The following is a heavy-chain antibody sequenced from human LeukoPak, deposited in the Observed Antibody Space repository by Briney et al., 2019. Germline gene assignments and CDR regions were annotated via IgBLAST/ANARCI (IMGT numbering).Heavy chain of an antibody. CDR2: IYTSGST. J-gene: IGHJ5*02. Sequence: PSETLSLTCTVSGGSISSSSYYWSWIRQPAGKGLEWIGRIYTSGSTNYNPSLKSRVTISVDTSKNQFSLKLSSVTAADTAVYYCARDYGDYIDWFDPWGQGTLVTVSS. CDR3: ARDYGDYIDWFDP. D-gene: IGHD4-17*01. CDR1: GGSISSSSYY. V-gene: IGHV4-61*02.